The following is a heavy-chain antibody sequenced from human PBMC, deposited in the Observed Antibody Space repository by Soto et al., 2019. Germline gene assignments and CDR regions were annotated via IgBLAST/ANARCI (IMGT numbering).Heavy chain of an antibody. CDR1: GFTFSTYA. D-gene: IGHD6-19*01. CDR2: ISYDGSNK. V-gene: IGHV3-30*18. CDR3: AKAGIAVAGRLIDY. J-gene: IGHJ4*02. Sequence: VQLLESGGDLVQPGGSLRLSCAASGFTFSTYAMSWVRQAPGKGLEWVAVISYDGSNKYYADSVKGRFTISRDNSKNTLYLQMNSLRAEDTAVYYCAKAGIAVAGRLIDYWGQGTLVTVSS.